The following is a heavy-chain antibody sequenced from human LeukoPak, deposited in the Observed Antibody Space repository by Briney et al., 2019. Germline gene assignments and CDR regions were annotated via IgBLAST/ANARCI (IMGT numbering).Heavy chain of an antibody. CDR2: IKSKTDGGTT. CDR3: TARIAAQYYFDY. D-gene: IGHD6-6*01. Sequence: GGSLRLSCAASGFTFSSYAMSWVRQAPGKGLEWVGRIKSKTDGGTTDYAAPVKGRFTISRDDSKNTLYLQMNSLKTEDTAVYYCTARIAAQYYFDYWGQGTLVTVSS. CDR1: GFTFSSYA. V-gene: IGHV3-15*01. J-gene: IGHJ4*02.